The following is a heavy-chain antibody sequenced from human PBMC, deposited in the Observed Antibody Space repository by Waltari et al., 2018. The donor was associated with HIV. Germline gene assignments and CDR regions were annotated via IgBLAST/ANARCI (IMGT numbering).Heavy chain of an antibody. CDR3: ARDHGGATQSEYFQH. D-gene: IGHD1-26*01. V-gene: IGHV4-38-2*02. Sequence: QVQLQESGPGLVKPSETLSLTCAVSGYSISSGYYWGWIRQPPGKGLEWIGSIYHSGSTYYNPSLKSRVTISVDTSKNQFSLKLSSVTAADTAVYYCARDHGGATQSEYFQHWGQGTLVTVSS. CDR1: GYSISSGYY. CDR2: IYHSGST. J-gene: IGHJ1*01.